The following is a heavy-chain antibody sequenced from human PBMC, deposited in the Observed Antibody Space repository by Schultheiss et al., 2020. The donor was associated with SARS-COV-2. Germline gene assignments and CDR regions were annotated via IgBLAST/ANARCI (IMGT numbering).Heavy chain of an antibody. CDR1: GFTVSSNY. CDR3: ARGRCYYDSSGYYYSGYYYGMDV. Sequence: GGSLRLSCAASGFTVSSNYMSWVRQAPGKGLEWVSVIYSGGSTYYADSVKGRFTISRDNSKNTLYLQMNSLRAEDTAVYYCARGRCYYDSSGYYYSGYYYGMDVWGQGTTVTVSS. CDR2: IYSGGST. D-gene: IGHD3-22*01. V-gene: IGHV3-53*01. J-gene: IGHJ6*02.